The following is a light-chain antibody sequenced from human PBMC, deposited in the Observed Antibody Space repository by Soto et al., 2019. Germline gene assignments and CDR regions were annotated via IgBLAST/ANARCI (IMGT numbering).Light chain of an antibody. CDR2: DGS. J-gene: IGLJ2*01. CDR1: SSDVGGNKF. Sequence: QSALTQPPSASGSPGQSVTISCTGTSSDVGGNKFVSWYQQHPGKAPKLIIYDGSERPSGVPDRSSGSKSGNTASLTVSGLQPEDEADYYCISYAGSNSVVFGGGTQLTVL. CDR3: ISYAGSNSVV. V-gene: IGLV2-8*01.